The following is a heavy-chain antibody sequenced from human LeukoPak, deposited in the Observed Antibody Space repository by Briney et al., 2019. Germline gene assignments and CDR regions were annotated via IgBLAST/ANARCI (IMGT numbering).Heavy chain of an antibody. CDR1: RFTFSSYW. CDR2: IQQDGSEK. D-gene: IGHD5-12*01. V-gene: IGHV3-7*01. Sequence: GGSLRLSCAASRFTFSSYWMSWVRQAPGKGLEWVASIQQDGSEKYYVDSVKGRFTISRDNSKNTLYLQMNSLRAEDTAVYYCARGPSGYHNTGGQGTLVTVSS. J-gene: IGHJ4*02. CDR3: ARGPSGYHNT.